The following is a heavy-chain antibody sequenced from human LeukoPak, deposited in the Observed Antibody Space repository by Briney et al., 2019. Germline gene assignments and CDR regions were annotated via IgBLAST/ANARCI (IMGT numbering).Heavy chain of an antibody. D-gene: IGHD3-22*01. CDR1: GGSFSGNY. CDR3: ARGGYYDSSGYPNPLDY. V-gene: IGHV4-34*01. CDR2: INHSGSS. Sequence: SETLSLTCAVYGGSFSGNYWNWIRQPPGKGLEWIGEINHSGSSSYNPSLKGRVTISGDTSKNQFSLRLSSVTAADTAVYYCARGGYYDSSGYPNPLDYWGQGTLVTVSS. J-gene: IGHJ4*02.